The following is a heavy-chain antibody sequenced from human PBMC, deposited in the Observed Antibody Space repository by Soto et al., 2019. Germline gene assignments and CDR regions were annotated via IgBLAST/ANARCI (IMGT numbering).Heavy chain of an antibody. Sequence: SETLSLTCAVYGGSFSDYYWSWIRQPPGKGLEWIGEINHSGSTNCSPSLKIQVSISVDTSKNRFSLKLSSVTAADTAVYYCARGPYIAGPFYYYYGMDVWGQGTTVTVS. J-gene: IGHJ6*02. CDR3: ARGPYIAGPFYYYYGMDV. CDR1: GGSFSDYY. CDR2: INHSGST. V-gene: IGHV4-34*01. D-gene: IGHD6-13*01.